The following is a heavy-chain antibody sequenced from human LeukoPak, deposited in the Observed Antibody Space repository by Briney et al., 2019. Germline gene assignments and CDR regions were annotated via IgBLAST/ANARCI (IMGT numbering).Heavy chain of an antibody. Sequence: ASVKVSCKASGGTFSSYAISWVRQAPGQGLEWMGGIIPIFGTANYAQKFQGRVTITADESTSTAYMELSSLRSEDTAVYYCATPVGGYYDSSGYYPWQHWGQGTLVTVSS. J-gene: IGHJ1*01. CDR2: IIPIFGTA. CDR1: GGTFSSYA. V-gene: IGHV1-69*13. CDR3: ATPVGGYYDSSGYYPWQH. D-gene: IGHD3-22*01.